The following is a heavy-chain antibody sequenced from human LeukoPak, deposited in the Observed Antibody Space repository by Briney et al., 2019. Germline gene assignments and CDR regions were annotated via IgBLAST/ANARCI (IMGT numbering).Heavy chain of an antibody. D-gene: IGHD5-24*01. V-gene: IGHV3-64*01. CDR2: IDSVGGPI. Sequence: GGSLRLSCAASGFSLDKHPMHWVRQAPGMGLEFVSSIDSVGGPIFYANSVVGRFTVSRDDSKNTLYLQMGNLRAEDMAVYYCARVGLGSSYDFWDQGTPLTVSS. CDR1: GFSLDKHP. J-gene: IGHJ4*02. CDR3: ARVGLGSSYDF.